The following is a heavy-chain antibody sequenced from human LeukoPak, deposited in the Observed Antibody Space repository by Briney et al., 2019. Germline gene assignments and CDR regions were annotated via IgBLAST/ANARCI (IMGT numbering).Heavy chain of an antibody. J-gene: IGHJ4*02. CDR3: ARQPVGCSSTSCHFAY. CDR2: IYHSGNT. Sequence: PSETLSLTCTVSGYSISSGYYWGWIRQPPGKGLEWIGSIYHSGNTYYNPSLKSRVTISLDTSKNQFSLKLSSVTAADTAVYYCARQPVGCSSTSCHFAYWGQGTLVTASA. V-gene: IGHV4-38-2*02. CDR1: GYSISSGYY. D-gene: IGHD2-2*01.